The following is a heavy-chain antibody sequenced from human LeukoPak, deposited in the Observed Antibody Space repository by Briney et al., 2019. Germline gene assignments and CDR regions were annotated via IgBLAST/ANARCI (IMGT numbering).Heavy chain of an antibody. Sequence: PGRSLRLSCAASGFTFSSYAMHWVRQAPGKGLEWVAVISYDGSNKYYADSVKGRFTISRDNSKNTLYLQMNSLRAEDTAVYYCARDRIPAAIRTNWFDPWGQGTLVTVSS. CDR2: ISYDGSNK. J-gene: IGHJ5*02. D-gene: IGHD2-2*02. CDR3: ARDRIPAAIRTNWFDP. CDR1: GFTFSSYA. V-gene: IGHV3-30-3*01.